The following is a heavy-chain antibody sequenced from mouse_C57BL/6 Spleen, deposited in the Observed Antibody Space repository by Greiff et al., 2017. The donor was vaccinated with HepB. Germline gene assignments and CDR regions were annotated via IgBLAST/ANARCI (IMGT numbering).Heavy chain of an antibody. CDR1: GYTFTSYW. CDR2: INPSSGYT. D-gene: IGHD2-5*01. Sequence: VQLQQSGAELAKPGASVKLSCKASGYTFTSYWMHWVKQRPGQGLEWIGYINPSSGYTKYNQKFKDKATLTADKSSSTAYMQLSSLTYEDSAVYYCARADYSNSYAMDYWGQGTSVTVSS. CDR3: ARADYSNSYAMDY. V-gene: IGHV1-7*01. J-gene: IGHJ4*01.